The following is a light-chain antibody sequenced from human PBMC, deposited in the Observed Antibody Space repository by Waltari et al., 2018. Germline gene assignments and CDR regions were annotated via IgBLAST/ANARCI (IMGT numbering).Light chain of an antibody. J-gene: IGKJ4*01. CDR1: QSISSW. CDR2: KAS. V-gene: IGKV1-5*03. Sequence: DIQMTQYPSTLTASVGDRVIITCRASQSISSWLAWHQQKAGKAPKLLIYKASNLESGVPSRFSGSGSGTEFTLTISSLQPDDVATYFCQQYDSYPLTFGGGTKVRIK. CDR3: QQYDSYPLT.